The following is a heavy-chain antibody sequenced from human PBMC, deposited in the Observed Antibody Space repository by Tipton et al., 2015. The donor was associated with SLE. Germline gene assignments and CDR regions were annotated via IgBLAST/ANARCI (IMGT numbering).Heavy chain of an antibody. J-gene: IGHJ5*01. CDR2: INYRRWT. Sequence: TLSLTCAVYGASRSGYYWTWIRQPPGKGLEWIGEINYRRWTNYNPSLKSRVTISLDTSTNQFSLRMTSVSATDTAVYFCAREGAVRDSSGSFDSWGQGALVTVSS. D-gene: IGHD3-10*01. CDR3: AREGAVRDSSGSFDS. V-gene: IGHV4-34*01. CDR1: GASRSGYY.